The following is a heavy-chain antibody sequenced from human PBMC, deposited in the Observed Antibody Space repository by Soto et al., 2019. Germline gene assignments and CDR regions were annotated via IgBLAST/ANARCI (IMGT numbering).Heavy chain of an antibody. Sequence: GGSLRLSCAASGFTFSSYAMSWVHQAPGKGLEWVSGISGSGDSTYYADSVKGRFTISRDNSKSTLYLQMNSLRADDTAVYYWAKAAGGYCSTTTCAGNFGYFDLWGRGTLVTVSS. V-gene: IGHV3-23*01. CDR3: AKAAGGYCSTTTCAGNFGYFDL. J-gene: IGHJ2*01. CDR1: GFTFSSYA. CDR2: ISGSGDST. D-gene: IGHD2-2*01.